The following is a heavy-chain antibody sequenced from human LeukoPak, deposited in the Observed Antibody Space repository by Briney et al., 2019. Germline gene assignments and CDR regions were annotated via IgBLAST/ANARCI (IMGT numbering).Heavy chain of an antibody. Sequence: SLKVSCKASGGTFSSYAISWVRQAPGQGLEWMGGIIPIFGTANYAQKFQGRVTITADKSTSTAYMELSSLRSEDTAVYYCARDVGITVADSFDPWGQGTLVTVSS. J-gene: IGHJ5*02. D-gene: IGHD6-13*01. CDR3: ARDVGITVADSFDP. CDR1: GGTFSSYA. V-gene: IGHV1-69*06. CDR2: IIPIFGTA.